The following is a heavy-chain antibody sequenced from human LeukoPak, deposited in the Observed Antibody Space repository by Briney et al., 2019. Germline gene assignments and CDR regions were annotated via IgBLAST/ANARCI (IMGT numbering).Heavy chain of an antibody. CDR2: ISSSNSYI. CDR1: GFTFSTYS. J-gene: IGHJ4*02. V-gene: IGHV3-21*01. CDR3: ARDQGLLVVAGRFGY. D-gene: IGHD6-19*01. Sequence: GGSLRLSCAASGFTFSTYSMNWVRQAPGKGLEWVSSISSSNSYIYNADSVKGRFTISRDNAKNSLYLQMNSLRAEDTAVYYCARDQGLLVVAGRFGYWGQGTLVTVSS.